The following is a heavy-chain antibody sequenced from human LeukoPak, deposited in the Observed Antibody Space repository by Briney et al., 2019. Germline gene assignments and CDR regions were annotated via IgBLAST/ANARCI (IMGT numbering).Heavy chain of an antibody. CDR3: ARRGFGDRGFWFDP. V-gene: IGHV5-51*01. CDR1: GYSLKSYW. Sequence: GESLTLSCRGCGYSLKSYWIGGVRQMPGKGGEWMGIIYPGDSVTRYCPSFEGQVPISVDKSISTAYLQWSSLKASDTAMYYCARRGFGDRGFWFDPWGQGTLVTVSS. CDR2: IYPGDSVT. D-gene: IGHD3-10*01. J-gene: IGHJ5*02.